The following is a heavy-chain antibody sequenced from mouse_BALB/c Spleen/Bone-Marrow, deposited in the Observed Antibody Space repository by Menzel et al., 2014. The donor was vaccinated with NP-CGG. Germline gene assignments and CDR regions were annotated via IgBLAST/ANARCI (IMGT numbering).Heavy chain of an antibody. CDR2: IWSDGST. V-gene: IGHV2-6-1*01. Sequence: VMLVESGPGLVAPSQSLSITCTISGFSLTSYGVHWVRRPPGKGLEWLVVIWSDGSTTYNSALKSRLSISKDNSKSQVFLKMNSLQTDDTAMYYCARHSGGNYGYAMDYWGQGTSVTVSS. J-gene: IGHJ4*01. D-gene: IGHD2-1*01. CDR1: GFSLTSYG. CDR3: ARHSGGNYGYAMDY.